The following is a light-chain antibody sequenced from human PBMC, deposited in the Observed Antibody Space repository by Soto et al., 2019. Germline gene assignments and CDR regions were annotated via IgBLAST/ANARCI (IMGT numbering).Light chain of an antibody. J-gene: IGLJ1*01. CDR2: GVV. CDR3: CSSAGGYTYL. CDR1: GIGVGAYNY. V-gene: IGLV2-11*01. Sequence: QSSLTQPRSVYGSPGQSVTISCTGTGIGVGAYNYVSWYQQPPGRPTKLLIYGVVRWPSAVPDPFSGSKSGNTASRTSSGLQAEDEADYFGCSSAGGYTYLFGTGTKVTVL.